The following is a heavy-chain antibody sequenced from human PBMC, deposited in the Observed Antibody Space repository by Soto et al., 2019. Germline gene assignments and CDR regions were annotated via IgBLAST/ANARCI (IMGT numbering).Heavy chain of an antibody. V-gene: IGHV1-69*01. D-gene: IGHD4-17*01. CDR1: GGTFSSYA. J-gene: IGHJ6*02. Sequence: QVQLVQSGAEVKKPGSSVKVSCKASGGTFSSYAISWVRQAPGQGLEWMGGIIPIFGTANYAQKFQGRVTVTADESKGTAYMELSRLRSEDPAVYYCARVLRPHYGMDVWGQGTTVTVSS. CDR3: ARVLRPHYGMDV. CDR2: IIPIFGTA.